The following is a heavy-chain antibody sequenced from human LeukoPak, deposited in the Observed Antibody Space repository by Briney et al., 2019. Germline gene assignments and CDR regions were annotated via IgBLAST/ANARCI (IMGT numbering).Heavy chain of an antibody. J-gene: IGHJ4*02. V-gene: IGHV6-1*01. CDR3: ARQFKGNFDR. CDR1: GDSVASNSAT. Sequence: SQALSLTCAVSGDSVASNSATWNWTRQSPSRGLEWLGRTYYTSKWFNEYATSVKSRITLSPDTSKNQFSLHLNSVTPEDTAVYYCARQFKGNFDRWGQGTLVTVSS. D-gene: IGHD5-24*01. CDR2: TYYTSKWFN.